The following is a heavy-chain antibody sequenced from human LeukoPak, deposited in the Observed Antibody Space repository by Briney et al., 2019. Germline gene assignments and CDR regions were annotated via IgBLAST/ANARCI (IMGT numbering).Heavy chain of an antibody. Sequence: GESLKISCKGSGYSFTSYWIGWVRQMPGKGLEWMGIIYPGDSDTRYSPSFQGQVTISADKSISTAYLQWSSLKASDTAMYYCARGDGSGSYYPPTGFWGQGTLVTVSS. J-gene: IGHJ4*02. D-gene: IGHD3-10*01. V-gene: IGHV5-51*01. CDR3: ARGDGSGSYYPPTGF. CDR2: IYPGDSDT. CDR1: GYSFTSYW.